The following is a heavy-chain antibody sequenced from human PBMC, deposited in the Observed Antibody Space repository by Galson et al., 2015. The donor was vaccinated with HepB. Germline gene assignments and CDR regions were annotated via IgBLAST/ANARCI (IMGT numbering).Heavy chain of an antibody. J-gene: IGHJ4*02. Sequence: QSGAEVKKPGESLKISCKGSGYRFPKHWIGWVRQMPGKGLEWMGIIYPDDSDTTYSPSFEGQVTISADKSISTTYLQWSSLKASDTAIYYCARPDYYDSGAIDYWGQGTLITVSS. CDR1: GYRFPKHW. V-gene: IGHV5-51*01. CDR2: IYPDDSDT. D-gene: IGHD3-22*01. CDR3: ARPDYYDSGAIDY.